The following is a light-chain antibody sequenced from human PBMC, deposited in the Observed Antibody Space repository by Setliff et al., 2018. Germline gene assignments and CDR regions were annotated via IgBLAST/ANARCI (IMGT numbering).Light chain of an antibody. CDR3: SSYAGSNNYV. CDR2: EVS. V-gene: IGLV2-8*01. J-gene: IGLJ1*01. CDR1: SSDVGGYNY. Sequence: QSALAQPPSASGSPGQPVTISCTGTSSDVGGYNYVSWYQQHPGKAPKLMIYEVSKWPSGVPDRFSGSKSGNTASLTVSGLQAEDEADYYCSSYAGSNNYVVGTGTKV.